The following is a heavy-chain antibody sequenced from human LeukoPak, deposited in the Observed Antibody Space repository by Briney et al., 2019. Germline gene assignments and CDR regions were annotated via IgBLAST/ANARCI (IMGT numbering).Heavy chain of an antibody. J-gene: IGHJ4*02. CDR2: INAGNGNT. CDR3: ARDSPRYYFDY. CDR1: GYTFSSYA. V-gene: IGHV1-3*01. Sequence: ASVKVSCKASGYTFSSYAMHWVRQAPGQRLEWMGWINAGNGNTKYSQKFQGRVTITRDTSASTAYMELSSLRSEDTAVYYCARDSPRYYFDYWGQGTLVTVSS.